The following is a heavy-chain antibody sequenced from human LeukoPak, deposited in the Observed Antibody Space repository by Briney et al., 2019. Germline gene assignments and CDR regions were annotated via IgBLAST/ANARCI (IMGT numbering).Heavy chain of an antibody. CDR3: AKAREAYCSGGSCYEFDF. CDR2: VSGSGGGT. D-gene: IGHD2-15*01. V-gene: IGHV3-23*01. CDR1: GFTFSDYY. J-gene: IGHJ4*02. Sequence: GGSLRLSCAASGFTFSDYYMSWIRQAPGKGLEWVPGVSGSGGGTYYADSVKGRITISRDNSKNTLYLQLNSLRAGDTAIYYCAKAREAYCSGGSCYEFDFWGQGTLVTVSS.